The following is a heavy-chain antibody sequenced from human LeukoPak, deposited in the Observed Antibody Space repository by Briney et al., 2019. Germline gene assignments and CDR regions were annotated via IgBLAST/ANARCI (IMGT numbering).Heavy chain of an antibody. D-gene: IGHD2-2*01. CDR2: IYTSGST. V-gene: IGHV4-4*07. J-gene: IGHJ5*02. CDR1: GGSISSYY. CDR3: ARDNPAVWIVVVPAAISFWFDP. Sequence: SETLSLACTVSGGSISSYYWSWIRQPAGKGLEWIWRIYTSGSTNYNPSLKSRVTMSVDTSKNQFSLKLSSVTAADTAVYYCARDNPAVWIVVVPAAISFWFDPWGQGTLVTVSS.